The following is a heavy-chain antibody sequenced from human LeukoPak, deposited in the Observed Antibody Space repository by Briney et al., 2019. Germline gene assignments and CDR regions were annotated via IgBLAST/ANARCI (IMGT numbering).Heavy chain of an antibody. J-gene: IGHJ4*02. D-gene: IGHD3-10*01. CDR1: GFTFSNYE. V-gene: IGHV3-48*03. CDR2: ISASGNPM. CDR3: AKDGGSGILY. Sequence: GGSLRLSCAASGFTFSNYEMNWDRQAPGKGLEWISYISASGNPMFYADSVKGRFTISRGNAKNSLYLQMNSLRAEDTAIYYCAKDGGSGILYWGQGTLVTVSS.